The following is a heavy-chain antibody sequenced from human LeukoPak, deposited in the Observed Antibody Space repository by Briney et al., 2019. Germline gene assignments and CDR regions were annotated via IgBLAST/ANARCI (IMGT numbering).Heavy chain of an antibody. V-gene: IGHV1-18*01. Sequence: ASVKVSCTASGYTFTSCGISWVREAPGQGLERMGWISAYNGNTNYAQKLQGRDTMTTDTSTSTAYMELRRVRSDDTAVYYCARDRGPYCSSTSCRFDYWGQGTLVTVSS. J-gene: IGHJ4*02. CDR1: GYTFTSCG. CDR3: ARDRGPYCSSTSCRFDY. D-gene: IGHD2-2*01. CDR2: ISAYNGNT.